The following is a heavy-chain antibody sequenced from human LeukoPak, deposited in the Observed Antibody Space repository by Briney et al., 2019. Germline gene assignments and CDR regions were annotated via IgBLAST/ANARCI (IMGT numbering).Heavy chain of an antibody. CDR1: GGSISSGDYY. CDR3: ARAHYYDSSGLSFDP. D-gene: IGHD3-22*01. V-gene: IGHV4-30-4*08. CDR2: IYYSGST. J-gene: IGHJ5*02. Sequence: SETLSLTCTVSGGSISSGDYYWSWIRQPPGKGLEGTGYIYYSGSTYYNPSLKSRVTISVDTSKNQFSLKLSSVTAADTAVYYCARAHYYDSSGLSFDPWGQGTLVTVSS.